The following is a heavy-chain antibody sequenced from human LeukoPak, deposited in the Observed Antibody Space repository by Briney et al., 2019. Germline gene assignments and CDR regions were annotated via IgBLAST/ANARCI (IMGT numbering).Heavy chain of an antibody. J-gene: IGHJ2*01. V-gene: IGHV4-59*12. CDR3: ARGTDYDSSGYYLYWYFDL. CDR2: IYYSGST. CDR1: GGSISSYY. Sequence: SETLSLTCTVSGGSISSYYWSWIRQPPGKGLEWIGYIYYSGSTNYNPSLKSRVTMSVDTSKNQFSLKLSSVTAADTAVYYCARGTDYDSSGYYLYWYFDLWGRGTLVTVSS. D-gene: IGHD3-22*01.